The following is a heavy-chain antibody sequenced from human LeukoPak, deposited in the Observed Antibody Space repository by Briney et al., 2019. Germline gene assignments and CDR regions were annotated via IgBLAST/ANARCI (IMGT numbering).Heavy chain of an antibody. D-gene: IGHD6-19*01. V-gene: IGHV3-30*03. CDR3: ARGVRIAVAGYIDY. Sequence: GRSLRLSCAASGFTFSRYGMHWVRQAPGKGLEWVAVISYDGSNKYYTDSVKGRFTISRDNSKNTLYLQMNSLRAEDTAVYYCARGVRIAVAGYIDYWGQGTLVTVSS. CDR2: ISYDGSNK. CDR1: GFTFSRYG. J-gene: IGHJ4*02.